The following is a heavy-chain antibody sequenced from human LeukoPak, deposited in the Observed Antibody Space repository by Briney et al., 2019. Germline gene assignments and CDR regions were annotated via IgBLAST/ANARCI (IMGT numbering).Heavy chain of an antibody. J-gene: IGHJ3*02. CDR2: IYPGDSDT. Sequence: GESLKISCKGSGYSFTSYWIGWVRQMPGKGLEWMGIIYPGDSDTRYSPSFQGQVTISADKSISTAYLQWSSLKASDTAMYYRARHYDSSGYGPHDAFDIWGQGTMVTVSS. CDR3: ARHYDSSGYGPHDAFDI. CDR1: GYSFTSYW. D-gene: IGHD3-22*01. V-gene: IGHV5-51*01.